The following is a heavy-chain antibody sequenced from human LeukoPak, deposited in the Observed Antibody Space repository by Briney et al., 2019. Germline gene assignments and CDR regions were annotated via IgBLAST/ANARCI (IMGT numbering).Heavy chain of an antibody. CDR2: ISWDGDNT. CDR3: AKGTGKSTLNWFDP. V-gene: IGHV3-43*01. D-gene: IGHD1-14*01. CDR1: GFTFDDYT. Sequence: PGRSLRLSCAASGFTFDDYTMHWVRQAPGKGLEWVSLISWDGDNTYYADSVKGRFTISRDNSKNSLYLQMNSLRTEGTALYHCAKGTGKSTLNWFDPWGQGTLVTVSS. J-gene: IGHJ5*02.